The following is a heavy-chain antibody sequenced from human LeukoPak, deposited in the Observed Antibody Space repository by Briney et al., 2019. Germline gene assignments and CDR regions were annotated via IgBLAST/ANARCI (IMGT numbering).Heavy chain of an antibody. CDR2: ISSTSNYI. CDR1: GFTFSTYA. V-gene: IGHV3-21*01. J-gene: IGHJ4*02. Sequence: TGGSLRLSCAASGFTFSTYAISWVRQAPGKGLEWVSCISSTSNYIFYADSVRGRFTISRDNAKNSLYLQMNSLRAEDTAVYYCARDIYDSGTGTDYWGQGTLVTVSS. D-gene: IGHD1-1*01. CDR3: ARDIYDSGTGTDY.